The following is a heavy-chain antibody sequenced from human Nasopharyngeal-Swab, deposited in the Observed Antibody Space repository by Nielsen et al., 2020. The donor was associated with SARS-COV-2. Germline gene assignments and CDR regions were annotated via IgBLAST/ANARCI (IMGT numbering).Heavy chain of an antibody. CDR2: ISSSSSYI. J-gene: IGHJ6*03. D-gene: IGHD3-10*01. V-gene: IGHV3-21*01. CDR1: GFTFSSYS. CDR3: ARDGGDYYGSGSYLPHMDV. Sequence: GGSLRLSCAASGFTFSSYSMNWVRQAPGKGLEWVSSISSSSSYIYYADSVKGRFTISRDNAKNSLYLQLNSLTAEDTAVYYCARDGGDYYGSGSYLPHMDVWGKGTTVTVSS.